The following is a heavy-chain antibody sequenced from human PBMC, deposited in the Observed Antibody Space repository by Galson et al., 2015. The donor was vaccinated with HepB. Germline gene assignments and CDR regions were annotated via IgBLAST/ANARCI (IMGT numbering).Heavy chain of an antibody. CDR3: ARVGDWVCGGDCCYHYFDY. J-gene: IGHJ4*02. CDR1: GFTFDDYG. CDR2: INWNGGSK. Sequence: SLRLSCAASGFTFDDYGMSWVRQAPGKGLEWVSGINWNGGSKGYADSVKGRFTISRDNAKNSLYLQMNSLRAEDTALYYCARVGDWVCGGDCCYHYFDYWGQGTLVTVSS. D-gene: IGHD2-21*02. V-gene: IGHV3-20*04.